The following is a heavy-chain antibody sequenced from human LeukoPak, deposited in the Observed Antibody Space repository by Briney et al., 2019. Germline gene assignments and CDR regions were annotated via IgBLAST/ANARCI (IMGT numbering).Heavy chain of an antibody. V-gene: IGHV3-7*01. CDR3: ARDMCGGDCYLYYFDY. Sequence: GGSLRLSCAASGFTFSSYWMSWVRQAPGKGLEWVANIKQDGSVKYYVDSVKGRFTISRDNAKNSLYLQMNSLRAEDTAVYYCARDMCGGDCYLYYFDYWGQGTLVTVSS. J-gene: IGHJ4*02. D-gene: IGHD2-21*02. CDR1: GFTFSSYW. CDR2: IKQDGSVK.